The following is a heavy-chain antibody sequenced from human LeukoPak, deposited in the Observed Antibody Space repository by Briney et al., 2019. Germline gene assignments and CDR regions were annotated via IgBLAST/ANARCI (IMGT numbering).Heavy chain of an antibody. D-gene: IGHD3-10*01. CDR3: ARDGVLLWFGELPTETYYYGMDV. J-gene: IGHJ6*02. V-gene: IGHV1-2*02. Sequence: ASVKVSCKASGYTFTGYYMHWVRQAPGQGLEWMGWINPNSGGTNYAQKFQGRVTMTRDTSISTAYMKLSRLRSDDTAVYYCARDGVLLWFGELPTETYYYGMDVWGQGTTVTVSS. CDR1: GYTFTGYY. CDR2: INPNSGGT.